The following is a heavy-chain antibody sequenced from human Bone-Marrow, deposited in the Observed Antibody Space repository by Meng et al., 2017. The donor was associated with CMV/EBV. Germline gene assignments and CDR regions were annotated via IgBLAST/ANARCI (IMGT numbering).Heavy chain of an antibody. Sequence: GESLKISCAASGFTFSSYGMHWVRQAPGKGLEWVAFIRYDGSNKYYADSVKGRFTISRDNSKNTLYLQMNSLRAEDTAVYYCAKDGDFWSGYPRGMGFWGQGHTVTVSS. V-gene: IGHV3-30*02. CDR3: AKDGDFWSGYPRGMGF. CDR1: GFTFSSYG. D-gene: IGHD3-3*01. CDR2: IRYDGSNK. J-gene: IGHJ6*01.